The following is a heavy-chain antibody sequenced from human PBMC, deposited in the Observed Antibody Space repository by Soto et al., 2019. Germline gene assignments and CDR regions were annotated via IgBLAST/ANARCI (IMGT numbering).Heavy chain of an antibody. Sequence: GGSLRLSCTASGFTFGEYAMSWFRQAPGKGLEWVGYIRSKSFGGTTEYAASVKGRFTISRDDSKSIAYLQMDSLETEDTAVYYCTRRQYLDYWGQGILVTV. V-gene: IGHV3-49*03. CDR1: GFTFGEYA. CDR2: IRSKSFGGTT. CDR3: TRRQYLDY. J-gene: IGHJ4*02.